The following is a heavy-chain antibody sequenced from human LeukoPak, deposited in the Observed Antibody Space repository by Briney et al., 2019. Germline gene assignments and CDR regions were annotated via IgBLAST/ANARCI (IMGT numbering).Heavy chain of an antibody. D-gene: IGHD6-13*01. V-gene: IGHV6-1*01. CDR3: ARGVRGSTAAGTFDY. CDR1: GDSVSSNRVA. Sequence: SQTLSLTCAISGDSVSSNRVAWYWIRQSPSRGLEWLGRTYYRSKWYNDYAVSAKSRITINPDTSKNQFSLQLNSVTPEDTAVYYCARGVRGSTAAGTFDYWGQGTLVTVSS. CDR2: TYYRSKWYN. J-gene: IGHJ4*02.